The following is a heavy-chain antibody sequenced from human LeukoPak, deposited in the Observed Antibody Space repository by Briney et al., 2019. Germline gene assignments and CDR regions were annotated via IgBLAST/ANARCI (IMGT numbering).Heavy chain of an antibody. D-gene: IGHD3-10*01. Sequence: GGSLRLSCAASRFTFSAYAMSWVRQAPGKGLEWVSAIDNSGDKTYYADSVKGRFTISRDNSKNTLNLQMNSLRAEDTAVYYCAKDHEVGGIHHDSFDIWGQGTMVTVSS. CDR1: RFTFSAYA. J-gene: IGHJ3*02. CDR3: AKDHEVGGIHHDSFDI. CDR2: IDNSGDKT. V-gene: IGHV3-23*01.